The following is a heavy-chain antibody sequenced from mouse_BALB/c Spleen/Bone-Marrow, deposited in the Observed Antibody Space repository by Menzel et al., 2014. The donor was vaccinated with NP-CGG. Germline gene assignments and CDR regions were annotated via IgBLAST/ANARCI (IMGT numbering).Heavy chain of an antibody. V-gene: IGHV14-3*02. D-gene: IGHD1-1*01. Sequence: VQLQQSGAELVKPGASVKLSCTASGFNIKDTYMHWVKQRPEQGLEWIGRIDPANGNTKYDPKFQGKATITADTSSNTAYLQLKSLTSEGPARYFCSSFYFGSALFSFRGQGTLVPVP. CDR1: GFNIKDTY. J-gene: IGHJ3*01. CDR3: SSFYFGSALFSF. CDR2: IDPANGNT.